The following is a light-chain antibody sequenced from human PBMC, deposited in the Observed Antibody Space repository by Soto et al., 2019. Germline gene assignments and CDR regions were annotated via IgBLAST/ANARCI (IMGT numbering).Light chain of an antibody. J-gene: IGKJ1*01. CDR3: QQYGSSRWT. V-gene: IGKV3-20*01. CDR2: GAT. Sequence: EIVLTQSPGTLSLSPGGRATLSCRASQRVGSSNLAWYQQRPGQAPRLLIFGATSRATGIPDRFSGSGSGTDFTLTISRLEPEDFAVYYCQQYGSSRWTFGQGTKVEIK. CDR1: QRVGSSN.